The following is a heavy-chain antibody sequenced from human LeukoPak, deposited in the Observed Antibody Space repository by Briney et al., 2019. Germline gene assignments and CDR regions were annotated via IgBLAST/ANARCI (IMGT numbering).Heavy chain of an antibody. Sequence: SVKVSCKASGGTFSSYAISWVRQAPGQGLEWMGRIIPILGIANYAQKFQGRVTITADKSTSTAYMELSSLRSEDTAVYYCARVVAATVTYYYDSSGYYYFDYWGQGTLVTVPS. J-gene: IGHJ4*02. CDR1: GGTFSSYA. V-gene: IGHV1-69*04. CDR3: ARVVAATVTYYYDSSGYYYFDY. D-gene: IGHD3-22*01. CDR2: IIPILGIA.